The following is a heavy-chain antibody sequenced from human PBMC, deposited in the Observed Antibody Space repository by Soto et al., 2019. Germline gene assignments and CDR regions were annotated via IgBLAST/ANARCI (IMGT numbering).Heavy chain of an antibody. V-gene: IGHV3-21*01. CDR2: ISSSSSYI. CDR3: ARSYSRSYDYDYGMDV. CDR1: GFTFSSYS. D-gene: IGHD6-13*01. Sequence: PGGSLRLSCAASGFTFSSYSMNWVRQAPGKGLEWVSSISSSSSYIYYADSVKGRFTISRDNAKNSLYLQMNSLRAEDTAVYYCARSYSRSYDYDYGMDVWGQGTTVTVSS. J-gene: IGHJ6*02.